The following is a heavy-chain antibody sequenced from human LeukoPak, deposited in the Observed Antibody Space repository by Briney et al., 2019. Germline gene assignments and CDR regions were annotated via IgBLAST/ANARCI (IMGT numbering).Heavy chain of an antibody. CDR1: GGSISSYY. Sequence: PSETLSLTCTVSGGSISSYYWSWIRQPPGKGPEWIGYIYYSGNTNYNPSLKSRVSITVDTSKNQLSLKLSSVTAADTAVYYCASGLRWFGEDAFEIWGQGTMVTVSS. J-gene: IGHJ3*02. CDR3: ASGLRWFGEDAFEI. CDR2: IYYSGNT. D-gene: IGHD3-10*01. V-gene: IGHV4-59*13.